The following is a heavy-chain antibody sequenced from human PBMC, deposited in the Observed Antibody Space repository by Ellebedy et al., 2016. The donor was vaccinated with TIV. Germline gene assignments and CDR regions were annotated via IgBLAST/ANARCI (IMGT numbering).Heavy chain of an antibody. Sequence: GGSLRLXCAASGFTFSSYGMHWVRQAPGKGLEWVAVISYDGSNKYYADSVKGRFTISRDNSKNTLYLQMNSLRAEDTAVYYCAKDLNVVVVAAKYYYYGMDVWGQGTTVTVSS. J-gene: IGHJ6*02. CDR2: ISYDGSNK. CDR3: AKDLNVVVVAAKYYYYGMDV. D-gene: IGHD2-15*01. CDR1: GFTFSSYG. V-gene: IGHV3-30*18.